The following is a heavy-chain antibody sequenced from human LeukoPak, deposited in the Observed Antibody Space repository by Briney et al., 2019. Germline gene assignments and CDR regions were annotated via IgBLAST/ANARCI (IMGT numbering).Heavy chain of an antibody. D-gene: IGHD2-8*01. CDR2: IYHSGIT. J-gene: IGHJ4*02. Sequence: SETLSLTCTVSGDSISSGGYYWNWVRQPPGKGLEWIGYIYHSGITNYNPSLKSRVTISVDTSKNQFSLKLSSATAADTAVYYCARGDRLGYCTNGVCPPGYWGQGTLVTVSS. CDR3: ARGDRLGYCTNGVCPPGY. V-gene: IGHV4-61*08. CDR1: GDSISSGGYY.